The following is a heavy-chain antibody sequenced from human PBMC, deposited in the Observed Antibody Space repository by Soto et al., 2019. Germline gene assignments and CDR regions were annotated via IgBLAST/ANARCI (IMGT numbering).Heavy chain of an antibody. Sequence: GGSLRLSSAASGFTFSSYAMHWVRQAPGKGLEYVSAISSYGGSTYYANSVKGRFTISRDNSKNTLYLQMGSLRAEDMAVYYCARDPDSSGYYYFDYWGQGTLVTV. V-gene: IGHV3-64*01. CDR1: GFTFSSYA. CDR3: ARDPDSSGYYYFDY. CDR2: ISSYGGST. J-gene: IGHJ4*02. D-gene: IGHD3-22*01.